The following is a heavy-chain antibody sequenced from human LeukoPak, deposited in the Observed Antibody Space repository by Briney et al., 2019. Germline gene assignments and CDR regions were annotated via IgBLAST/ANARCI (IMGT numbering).Heavy chain of an antibody. Sequence: ASVKVSCKASGGTFSSYAISWVRQAPGQGLEWMGVINPSGGSTSYAQKFQGRVTMTRDTSTSTVHMELSSLRSEDTAVYYCARGHGDYEYFQHWGQGTLVTVSS. CDR2: INPSGGST. CDR3: ARGHGDYEYFQH. CDR1: GGTFSSYA. V-gene: IGHV1-46*01. D-gene: IGHD4-17*01. J-gene: IGHJ1*01.